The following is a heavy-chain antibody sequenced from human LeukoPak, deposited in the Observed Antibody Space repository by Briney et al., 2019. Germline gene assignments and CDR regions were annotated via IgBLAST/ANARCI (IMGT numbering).Heavy chain of an antibody. J-gene: IGHJ6*03. Sequence: SETLSLTCTVSGGSISSSSYYWGWIRQPPGKGLEWIGSIYYSGSTYYNPSLKSRVTISVDTSKNQFSLKLSSVTAADTAVYYCARDGYSSSWGYYYYYMDVWGKGTTVTISS. V-gene: IGHV4-39*07. CDR2: IYYSGST. CDR3: ARDGYSSSWGYYYYYMDV. D-gene: IGHD6-13*01. CDR1: GGSISSSSYY.